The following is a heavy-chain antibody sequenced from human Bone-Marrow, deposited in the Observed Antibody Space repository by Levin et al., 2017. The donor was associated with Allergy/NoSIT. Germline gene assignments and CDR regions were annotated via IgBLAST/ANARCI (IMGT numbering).Heavy chain of an antibody. CDR3: ARDTKGSGYFVGSFDQ. CDR2: ISSSGSTI. D-gene: IGHD3-9*01. CDR1: GFSFSDYY. V-gene: IGHV3-11*01. Sequence: GGSLRLSCAASGFSFSDYYMSWIRQAPGKGLEWVSYISSSGSTIYYADSVKGRFTISRDNAMNSLYLQMNSLRAEDTAVYYCARDTKGSGYFVGSFDQWGQGTLVTVSS. J-gene: IGHJ4*02.